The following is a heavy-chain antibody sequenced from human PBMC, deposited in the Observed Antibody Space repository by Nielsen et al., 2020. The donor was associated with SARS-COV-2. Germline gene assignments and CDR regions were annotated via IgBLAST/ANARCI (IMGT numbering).Heavy chain of an antibody. CDR1: GFALATAA. D-gene: IGHD4-23*01. Sequence: GESLKISCAASGFALATAAMHWVRQAPGKGLEWVAVLWFDGNNRYYADSVKGRFTISRDDSKNTLYLLMNSLRADDTAVYYCGRDRYDSGGDHLDYWGQGTQVTVSS. V-gene: IGHV3-33*01. CDR3: GRDRYDSGGDHLDY. CDR2: LWFDGNNR. J-gene: IGHJ4*02.